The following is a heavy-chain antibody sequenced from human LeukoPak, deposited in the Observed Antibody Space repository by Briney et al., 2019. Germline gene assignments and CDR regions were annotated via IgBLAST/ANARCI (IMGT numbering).Heavy chain of an antibody. CDR1: GGSISSSSYY. J-gene: IGHJ3*02. Sequence: SETLSLTCTVSGGSISSSSYYWGWIRQPPGKGLEWIGRIYTSGSTNYNPSLKSRVTISVDTSKNQFSLKLSSVTAADTAVYYCARCYYGSGSCAFDIWGQGTMVTVSS. CDR2: IYTSGST. V-gene: IGHV4-39*07. D-gene: IGHD3-10*01. CDR3: ARCYYGSGSCAFDI.